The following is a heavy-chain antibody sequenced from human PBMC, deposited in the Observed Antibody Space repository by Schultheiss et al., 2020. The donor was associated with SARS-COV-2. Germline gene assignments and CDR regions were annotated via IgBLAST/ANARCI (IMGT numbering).Heavy chain of an antibody. J-gene: IGHJ6*02. Sequence: GSLRLSCTVSGGSISSYYWSWIRQPPGKGLEWIGYIYYSGSTNCNPSLKSRVTISVDTSKNQFSLKLSSVTAADTAVYYCARDRDYPSYYGMDVWGQGTTVTVSS. CDR2: IYYSGST. V-gene: IGHV4-59*01. CDR3: ARDRDYPSYYGMDV. D-gene: IGHD3-16*01. CDR1: GGSISSYY.